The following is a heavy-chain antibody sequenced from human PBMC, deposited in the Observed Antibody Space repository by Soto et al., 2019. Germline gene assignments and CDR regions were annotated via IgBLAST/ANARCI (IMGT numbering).Heavy chain of an antibody. CDR2: IVVGSGNT. J-gene: IGHJ1*01. Sequence: SVKVSCKASGYTFTSSAVQWVRQARGQRLEWIGWIVVGSGNTNYAQKFQERVTITRDMSTSTAYMELSSLRSEDTAVYYCAANEYSSSSPFQHWGQGTLVTVSS. CDR1: GYTFTSSA. V-gene: IGHV1-58*01. D-gene: IGHD6-6*01. CDR3: AANEYSSSSPFQH.